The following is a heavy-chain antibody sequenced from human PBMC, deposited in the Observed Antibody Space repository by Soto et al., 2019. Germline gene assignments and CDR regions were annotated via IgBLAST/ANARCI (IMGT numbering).Heavy chain of an antibody. J-gene: IGHJ3*02. V-gene: IGHV3-33*01. CDR1: GFTFSSSG. Sequence: HPGGSLRLSCAASGFTFSSSGMHGVRQAPGKGLEWVAVIWYDGSNKYYADSVKGRLTISRDNSKNTLYLQMNSLRAEDTAVYYCARDDPLFAIDIWGQGTMVTVSS. CDR3: ARDDPLFAIDI. CDR2: IWYDGSNK.